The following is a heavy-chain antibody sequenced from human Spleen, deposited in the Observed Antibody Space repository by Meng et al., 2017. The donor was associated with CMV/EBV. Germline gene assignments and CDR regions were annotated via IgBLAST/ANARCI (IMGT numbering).Heavy chain of an antibody. CDR3: ARPIINSGSYYGLDY. CDR2: IMPILGIP. Sequence: SVKVSCKASGGTFSSYSFNWVRQAPGQGLEWVGRIMPILGIPNYEQKYQGRVMITADESTSTTYLELSSLRSEDTAVYYCARPIINSGSYYGLDYWGQGTRVTVSS. J-gene: IGHJ4*02. V-gene: IGHV1-69*02. CDR1: GGTFSSYS. D-gene: IGHD1-26*01.